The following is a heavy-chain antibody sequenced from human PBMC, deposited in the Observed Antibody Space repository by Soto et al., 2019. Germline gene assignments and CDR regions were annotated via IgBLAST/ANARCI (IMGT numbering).Heavy chain of an antibody. D-gene: IGHD2-2*01. V-gene: IGHV3-53*01. CDR2: INSGGST. J-gene: IGHJ6*02. CDR3: AREVFCSSSSCQVRYGMDV. CDR1: GLTVSSHY. Sequence: SGGSLRLSCAPSGLTVSSHYMSWVRQAPGKGLEWVSVINSGGSTYYADSVKGRFTISRDHSRNTLYLQMNSLRVEDTAVYYCAREVFCSSSSCQVRYGMDVWGQGTTVTVSS.